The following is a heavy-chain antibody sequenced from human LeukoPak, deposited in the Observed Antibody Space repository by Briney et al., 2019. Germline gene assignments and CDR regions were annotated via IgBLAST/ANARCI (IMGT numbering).Heavy chain of an antibody. CDR3: ARHTYDSSGYYYVDY. D-gene: IGHD3-22*01. CDR1: GSSISSGYY. Sequence: SETLSLTCAVSGSSISSGYYWGWIRQPPGKGLEWIGSISHSGSTYYNPSLKSRVTISVDTSKNQFSPKLSSVTAADTAVYYCARHTYDSSGYYYVDYWGQGTLVTVSS. J-gene: IGHJ4*02. CDR2: ISHSGST. V-gene: IGHV4-38-2*01.